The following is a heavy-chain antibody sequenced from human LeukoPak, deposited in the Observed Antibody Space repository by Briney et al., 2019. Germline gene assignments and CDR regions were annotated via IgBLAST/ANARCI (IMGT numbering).Heavy chain of an antibody. CDR2: ISYDGSNK. CDR1: GFTFSSYA. Sequence: GGSLRLSCAASGFTFSSYAMHWVRQAPGKGLEWVAVISYDGSNKYYADSVKGRFTISRDNSKNTLYLQMNSLRAEDTAVYYCAGPTVTDAFDIWGQGTMVTVSS. CDR3: AGPTVTDAFDI. D-gene: IGHD4-17*01. J-gene: IGHJ3*02. V-gene: IGHV3-30-3*01.